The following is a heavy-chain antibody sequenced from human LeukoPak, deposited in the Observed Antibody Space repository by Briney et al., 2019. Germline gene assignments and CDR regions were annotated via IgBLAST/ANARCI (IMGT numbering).Heavy chain of an antibody. CDR2: IIPIFGTA. V-gene: IGHV1-69*13. CDR3: ARDGDCSGGSCYETNWFDP. J-gene: IGHJ5*02. Sequence: SVKISCKASRGTFSSYAISWVRQAPGQGLEWMGGIIPIFGTANYAQKFQGRVTITADESTSTAYMELSSLRSEDTAVYYCARDGDCSGGSCYETNWFDPWGQGTLVTVSS. CDR1: RGTFSSYA. D-gene: IGHD2-15*01.